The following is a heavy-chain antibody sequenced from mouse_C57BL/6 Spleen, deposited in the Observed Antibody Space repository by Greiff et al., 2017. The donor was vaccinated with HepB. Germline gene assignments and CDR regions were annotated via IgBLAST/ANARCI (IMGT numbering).Heavy chain of an antibody. V-gene: IGHV1-53*01. J-gene: IGHJ1*03. Sequence: QVQLKQSGTELVKPGASVKLSCKASGYTFTSYWMHWVKQRPGQGLEWIGNINPSNGGTNYNEKFKSKATLTVDKSSSTAYMQLSSLTSEDSAVYYCARRAFLLPRTWYFDVWGTGTTVTVSS. CDR3: ARRAFLLPRTWYFDV. D-gene: IGHD2-1*01. CDR1: GYTFTSYW. CDR2: INPSNGGT.